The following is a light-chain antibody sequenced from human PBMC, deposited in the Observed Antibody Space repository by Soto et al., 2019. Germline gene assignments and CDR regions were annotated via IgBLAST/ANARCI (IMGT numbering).Light chain of an antibody. Sequence: SYELTQPPSVSVVPGQTARISCGGNNIRSKSVHWYQQRPGQAPVLVVYDDSDRPSGIPERFSGSNSGNTATVTISRVEDGDEADYYCQVWDSSSYHRYVFGTGTTDTV. CDR1: NIRSKS. CDR3: QVWDSSSYHRYV. V-gene: IGLV3-21*02. J-gene: IGLJ1*01. CDR2: DDS.